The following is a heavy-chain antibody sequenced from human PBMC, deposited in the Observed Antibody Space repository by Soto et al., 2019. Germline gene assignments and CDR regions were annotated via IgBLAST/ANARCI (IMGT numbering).Heavy chain of an antibody. Sequence: VQLVESGGGLVQPGGSLRLSCAASGFTFSSYWMHWVRQAPGKGLVWVSRIKSDGSDTSYADSVKGRFTISRDNAKTTLYLQMSSLRAEDTAVYYCVRVAYGDLGGWGQGTLVTVSS. D-gene: IGHD4-17*01. V-gene: IGHV3-74*01. CDR3: VRVAYGDLGG. J-gene: IGHJ4*02. CDR2: IKSDGSDT. CDR1: GFTFSSYW.